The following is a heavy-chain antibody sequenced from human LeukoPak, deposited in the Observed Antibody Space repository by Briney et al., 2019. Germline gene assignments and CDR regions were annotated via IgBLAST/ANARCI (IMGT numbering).Heavy chain of an antibody. J-gene: IGHJ4*02. V-gene: IGHV4-30-2*01. CDR2: IYHSGST. Sequence: PSETLSLTCAVSGGSISSGGYSWSWIRQPPGKGLEWIGYIYHSGSTYYNPSLKSRVTISVDRSKNQFSLKLSSVTAADTAVYYCARGGYYYDSSGYTPPHYWGQGTLVTVSS. CDR3: ARGGYYYDSSGYTPPHY. D-gene: IGHD3-22*01. CDR1: GGSISSGGYS.